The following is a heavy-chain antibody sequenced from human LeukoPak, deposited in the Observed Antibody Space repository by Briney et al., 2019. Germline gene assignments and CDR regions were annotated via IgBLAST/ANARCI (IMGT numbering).Heavy chain of an antibody. D-gene: IGHD2-2*01. V-gene: IGHV3-23*01. J-gene: IGHJ4*02. Sequence: GGSLRLSCAASGFTFSSYAMNWVRQAPGKGLAWDSAISGSGGRTYYADSVKGRFTISRDNSKNTLYLQMNSLRVEDTAVYYCAKEGGYCSSTSCYDYWGQGTLVTVSS. CDR3: AKEGGYCSSTSCYDY. CDR1: GFTFSSYA. CDR2: ISGSGGRT.